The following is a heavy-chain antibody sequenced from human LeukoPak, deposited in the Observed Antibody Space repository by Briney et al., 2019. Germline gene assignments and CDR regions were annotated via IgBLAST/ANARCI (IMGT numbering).Heavy chain of an antibody. D-gene: IGHD3-16*01. CDR3: ATGEVTYYSRWGFEI. J-gene: IGHJ3*02. Sequence: VASVKVSCKASGGTFSNYAVSWVQQAPGQGLEWMGGIIPIFATADYPQKFQGRVTITADESRTTAYLELRNLRSEDTAVYYCATGEVTYYSRWGFEIWGQGTMVTVYS. CDR2: IIPIFATA. V-gene: IGHV1-69*13. CDR1: GGTFSNYA.